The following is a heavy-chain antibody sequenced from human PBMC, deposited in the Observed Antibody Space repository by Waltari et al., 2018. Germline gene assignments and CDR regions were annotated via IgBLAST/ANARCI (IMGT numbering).Heavy chain of an antibody. CDR2: INSDGSST. CDR1: AFTFSQYY. J-gene: IGHJ6*02. V-gene: IGHV3-74*01. Sequence: EVQLVESGGGLVQPGGSLRLYCAASAFTFSQYYMPSVRQAPGKGLVWVSRINSDGSSTSDADAVKGRFTISRDNANNTLYLQMNSLRAEDTAVYYCARGNYYGMDVWGQGTTVTVSS. CDR3: ARGNYYGMDV.